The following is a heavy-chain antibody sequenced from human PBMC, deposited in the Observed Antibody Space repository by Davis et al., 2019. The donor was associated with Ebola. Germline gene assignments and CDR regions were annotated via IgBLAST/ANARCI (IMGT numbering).Heavy chain of an antibody. CDR3: ARGYCSGGSCYSPDY. D-gene: IGHD2-15*01. CDR2: ISAYSGNT. Sequence: AASVKVSCKASGYTFTSYGISWVRQAPGQGLEWMGWISAYSGNTNYAQKLQGRVTMTTDTSTSTAYMELRSLRSDDTAVYYCARGYCSGGSCYSPDYWGQGTLVTVSS. CDR1: GYTFTSYG. J-gene: IGHJ4*02. V-gene: IGHV1-18*01.